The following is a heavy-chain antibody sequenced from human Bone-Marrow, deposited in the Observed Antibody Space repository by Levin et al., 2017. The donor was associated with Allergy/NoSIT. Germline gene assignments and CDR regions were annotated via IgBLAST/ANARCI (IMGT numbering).Heavy chain of an antibody. CDR2: IYYNGNT. CDR1: GGSISTNIYY. V-gene: IGHV4-39*02. D-gene: IGHD6-13*01. CDR3: AREGARSSSWFYS. J-gene: IGHJ5*01. Sequence: SQTLSLTCTVSGGSISTNIYYWGWIRQPPGKGLEWIGSIYYNGNTYYTPSLKSRVTMSVDTSNNQFSLKLSSLSAADTAVYYCAREGARSSSWFYSWGQGTLVTVSS.